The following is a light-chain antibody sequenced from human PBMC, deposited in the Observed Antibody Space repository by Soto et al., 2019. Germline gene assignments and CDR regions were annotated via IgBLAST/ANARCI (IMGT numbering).Light chain of an antibody. V-gene: IGKV3-15*01. CDR2: GAS. CDR1: QSVSNN. Sequence: EIVMTQSPATLSASPGERATLSCRASQSVSNNLAWYQKKPGHAPRLLIYGASTRATGIPARISSSGSGTEFPLTSSSLQSEYFAVYYCQQYSNWWTFGQGTRVEIK. CDR3: QQYSNWWT. J-gene: IGKJ1*01.